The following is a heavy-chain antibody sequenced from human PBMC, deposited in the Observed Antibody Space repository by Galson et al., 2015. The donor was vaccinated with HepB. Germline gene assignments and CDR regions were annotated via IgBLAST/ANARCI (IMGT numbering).Heavy chain of an antibody. D-gene: IGHD3-16*01. CDR3: VKEGSLFGGDWFDP. J-gene: IGHJ5*02. Sequence: SLRLSCAGSGFIFRHHAMAWIRQAPGKGLEWVLGINGRGSTRSYSDAVKGRFSISRDNSKDTVFLQMGNLRAEDTAVYYCVKEGSLFGGDWFDPWGQGALVTVS. V-gene: IGHV3-23*01. CDR2: INGRGSTR. CDR1: GFIFRHHA.